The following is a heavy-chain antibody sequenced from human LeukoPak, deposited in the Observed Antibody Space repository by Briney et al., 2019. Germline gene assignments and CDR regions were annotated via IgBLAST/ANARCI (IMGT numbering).Heavy chain of an antibody. V-gene: IGHV3-30*18. J-gene: IGHJ3*02. D-gene: IGHD5-18*01. CDR3: AEGLNPGIRLWPQDAFDI. Sequence: GWSLRLSCAVSGFTLSRYGIHWVRQAPGKGVDWVAVISYEGSTKYYAHSVKGRSTISRDNSKNTLYLQMNSLRSEDTAVYYCAEGLNPGIRLWPQDAFDIRGQGTMVTVSS. CDR1: GFTLSRYG. CDR2: ISYEGSTK.